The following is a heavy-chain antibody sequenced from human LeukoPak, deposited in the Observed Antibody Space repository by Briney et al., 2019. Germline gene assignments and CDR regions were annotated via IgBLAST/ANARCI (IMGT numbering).Heavy chain of an antibody. CDR1: GGTFSSYA. CDR3: ARDADTSEVPHSYGFG. Sequence: SLKVSCKASGGTFSSYAISWVRQAPGQGLEWMRRIIPILGIANYAQKFQGRVTITADKSTSTAYMELSSLRSEDTAVYYCARDADTSEVPHSYGFGWGQGTLVTVSS. V-gene: IGHV1-69*04. D-gene: IGHD5-18*01. CDR2: IIPILGIA. J-gene: IGHJ4*02.